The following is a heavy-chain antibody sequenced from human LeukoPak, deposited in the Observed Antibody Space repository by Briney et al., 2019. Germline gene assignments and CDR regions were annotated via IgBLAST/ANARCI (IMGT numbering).Heavy chain of an antibody. Sequence: SETLSLTCPVCGRSISSYYWSWLRQPPGKGLAWIGYNYYSVSTNYNPSLKSRVTISVDTSKNQFSVKLSSVTAADTAVYYCARSIRFLGHPYYYYCMDVWGQGTTVTVSS. CDR2: NYYSVST. J-gene: IGHJ6*02. V-gene: IGHV4-59*12. CDR3: ARSIRFLGHPYYYYCMDV. CDR1: GRSISSYY. D-gene: IGHD2/OR15-2a*01.